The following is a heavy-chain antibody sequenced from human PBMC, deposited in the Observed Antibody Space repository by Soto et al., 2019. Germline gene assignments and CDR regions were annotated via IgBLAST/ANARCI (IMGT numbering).Heavy chain of an antibody. CDR3: ARAAPRYCSGGSCYSGRDY. CDR1: GGNFGGYC. Sequence: SLTQRLPYAVYGGNFGGYCGSWIRQPTGKGLEWIGEINHSGSTNYNPSLKSRVTISVDTSKNQFSLKLSSVTAADTAVYYCARAAPRYCSGGSCYSGRDYWLQRTLVTGSS. J-gene: IGHJ4*02. D-gene: IGHD2-15*01. CDR2: INHSGST. V-gene: IGHV4-34*01.